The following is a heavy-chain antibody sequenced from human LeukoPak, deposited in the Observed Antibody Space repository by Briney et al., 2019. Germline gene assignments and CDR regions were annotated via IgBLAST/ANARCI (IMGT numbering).Heavy chain of an antibody. D-gene: IGHD6-19*01. V-gene: IGHV1-69*13. CDR1: GGTFSSYA. J-gene: IGHJ5*02. Sequence: SVKVSCRASGGTFSSYAISWVRQAPGQGLEWMGGIIPIFGTANYAQKFQGRVTITADESTSTAYMELSSLRSEDTAVYYCARGLAAPNWFDPWGQGTLVTVSS. CDR2: IIPIFGTA. CDR3: ARGLAAPNWFDP.